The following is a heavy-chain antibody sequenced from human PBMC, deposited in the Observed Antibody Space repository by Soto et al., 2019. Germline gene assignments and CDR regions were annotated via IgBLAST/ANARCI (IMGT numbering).Heavy chain of an antibody. D-gene: IGHD3-22*01. CDR3: ARDDSSGYYQFDY. Sequence: SETLSLTCTVSGGSVSSGSYYWSWIRQPPGKGLQWIGFVSKSGSTNYNPSLRSRVTISVDTSKNQFSLRLTSVTAADTAVYYCARDDSSGYYQFDYWGQGSLVTVS. J-gene: IGHJ4*02. CDR1: GGSVSSGSYY. CDR2: VSKSGST. V-gene: IGHV4-61*01.